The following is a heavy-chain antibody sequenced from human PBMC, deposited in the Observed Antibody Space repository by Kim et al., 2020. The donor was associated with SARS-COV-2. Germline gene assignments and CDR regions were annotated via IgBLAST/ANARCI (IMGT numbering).Heavy chain of an antibody. V-gene: IGHV3-23*01. CDR2: MSGGGNAT. D-gene: IGHD6-13*01. Sequence: GGSLRLSCAASGFTFSSYAINWVRLAPGKGLEWVSGMSGGGNATNYADSVKGRFTISRDNSKNTLYLQMNSLRAEDTAVYYCASRVGYSTSWYGGAWDYWGQGTLVTVSS. CDR1: GFTFSSYA. CDR3: ASRVGYSTSWYGGAWDY. J-gene: IGHJ4*02.